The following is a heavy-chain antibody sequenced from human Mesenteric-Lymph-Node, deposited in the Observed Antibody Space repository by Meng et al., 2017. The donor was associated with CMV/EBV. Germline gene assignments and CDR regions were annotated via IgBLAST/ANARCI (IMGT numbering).Heavy chain of an antibody. V-gene: IGHV6-1*01. CDR1: GDTVSRNSVT. Sequence: SETLSLTCAISGDTVSRNSVTWDWIRQSPSRGLEWLGRTYYRSRWYNDYAVSVKSRITINPDTSKNQFSLQLNSVTPEDTAVYYCARGGALYYDFWSGPTPGKLYGMDVWGQGTTVTVSS. J-gene: IGHJ6*02. D-gene: IGHD3-3*01. CDR3: ARGGALYYDFWSGPTPGKLYGMDV. CDR2: TYYRSRWYN.